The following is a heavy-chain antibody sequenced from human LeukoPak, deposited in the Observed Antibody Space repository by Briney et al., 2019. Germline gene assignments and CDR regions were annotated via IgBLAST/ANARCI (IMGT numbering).Heavy chain of an antibody. D-gene: IGHD3-22*01. J-gene: IGHJ4*02. V-gene: IGHV3-30-3*01. CDR2: ISYDGSNK. CDR3: ARDRSSYYYDSSGYYDY. Sequence: GGSLRLSCAASGFTFSSYAMHWVRQAPGKGLEWVAVISYDGSNKYYADSVKGRFTISRDNSKNTLYLQMNSLRAEDTAVYYCARDRSSYYYDSSGYYDYWGQGTLATVSS. CDR1: GFTFSSYA.